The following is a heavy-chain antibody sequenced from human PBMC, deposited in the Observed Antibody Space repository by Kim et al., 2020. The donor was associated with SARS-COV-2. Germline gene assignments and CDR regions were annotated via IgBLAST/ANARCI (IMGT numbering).Heavy chain of an antibody. D-gene: IGHD3-10*01. CDR3: ARASGVRGVTVDY. V-gene: IGHV4-59*01. J-gene: IGHJ4*02. Sequence: PSTKRRVTHSVDTSKNQFSLKLSSVTAADTAVYYCARASGVRGVTVDYWGQGTLVTVSS.